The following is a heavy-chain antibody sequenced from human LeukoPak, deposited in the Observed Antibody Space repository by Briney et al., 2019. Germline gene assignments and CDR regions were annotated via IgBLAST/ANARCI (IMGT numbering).Heavy chain of an antibody. CDR3: ARDRPDTTSPTTVGRFEP. V-gene: IGHV4-31*03. J-gene: IGHJ5*02. CDR2: IYSTGTT. D-gene: IGHD1-1*01. CDR1: GDAISSGGYY. Sequence: SETLSLTCSVSGDAISSGGYYWHWIRQHPEKGLEWIGYIYSTGTTYYNPSLTSRLTMSLDTSKNQFSLKVTSVAAADTAVYFCARDRPDTTSPTTVGRFEPGGQGTLVTVSS.